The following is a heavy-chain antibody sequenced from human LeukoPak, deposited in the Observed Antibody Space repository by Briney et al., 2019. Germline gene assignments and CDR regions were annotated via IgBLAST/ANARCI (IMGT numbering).Heavy chain of an antibody. CDR3: ARDDNSGSVDDY. CDR2: INIDGNDR. J-gene: IGHJ4*02. Sequence: PGGSLRLSCAASGFTFSKYWMHRVRQAPGKGLVWVSRINIDGNDRNYADSVKGRYTISRDDAKNTLYLQMNSLRAEDTAVYYCARDDNSGSVDDYWGQGTLVTVSS. V-gene: IGHV3-74*01. D-gene: IGHD3-22*01. CDR1: GFTFSKYW.